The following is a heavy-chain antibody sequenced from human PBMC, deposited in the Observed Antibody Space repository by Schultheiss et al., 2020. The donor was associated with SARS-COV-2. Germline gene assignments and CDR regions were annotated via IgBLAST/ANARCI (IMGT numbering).Heavy chain of an antibody. CDR1: GYSISSGYY. V-gene: IGHV4-38-2*02. CDR3: ARDRRGSYSTTYYYGMDV. Sequence: GSLRLSCAVSGYSISSGYYWGWIRQPPGKGLEWIGSIYHSGSTYYNPSLKSRVTISVDTSKNQFSLKLSSVTAADTAVYYCARDRRGSYSTTYYYGMDVWGQGTTVTVSS. CDR2: IYHSGST. J-gene: IGHJ6*02. D-gene: IGHD1-26*01.